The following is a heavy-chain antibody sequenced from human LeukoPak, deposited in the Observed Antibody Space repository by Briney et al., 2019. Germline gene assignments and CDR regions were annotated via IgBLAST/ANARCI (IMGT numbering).Heavy chain of an antibody. Sequence: PSETLSLTCTVSGGSISSYYWSWIRQPPGGRLEWIGNLYYSGSTNYNPSLKSRVTMSVDTSRNQFSLNLWSVTAADTAVYYCARHVYCTNGICSDYWGQGTLVIVSS. V-gene: IGHV4-59*08. CDR2: LYYSGST. CDR3: ARHVYCTNGICSDY. D-gene: IGHD2-8*01. J-gene: IGHJ4*02. CDR1: GGSISSYY.